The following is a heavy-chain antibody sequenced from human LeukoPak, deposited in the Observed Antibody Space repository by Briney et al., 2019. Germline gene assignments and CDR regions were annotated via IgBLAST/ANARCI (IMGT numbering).Heavy chain of an antibody. CDR3: AKGTAGYSYGLY. CDR1: GFTFSSYS. J-gene: IGHJ4*02. CDR2: ISSSSSYI. D-gene: IGHD5-18*01. Sequence: GGSLRLSCAASGFTFSSYSMNWVRQAPGKGLEWVSSISSSSSYIYYADSVKGRFTISRDNSKNTLYLQMNSLRGEDTAVYYCAKGTAGYSYGLYWGQGTLVTVSS. V-gene: IGHV3-21*01.